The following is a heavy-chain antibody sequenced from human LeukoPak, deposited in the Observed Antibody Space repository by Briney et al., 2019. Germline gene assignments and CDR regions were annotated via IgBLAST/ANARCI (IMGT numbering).Heavy chain of an antibody. CDR1: GFTVSSNY. CDR2: IRSTGGTT. J-gene: IGHJ4*02. CDR3: ARADRYGTTWYGRVDY. V-gene: IGHV3-23*01. D-gene: IGHD6-13*01. Sequence: GGSLRLSCAASGFTVSSNYMSWVRQAPGKGLESVSDIRSTGGTTAYADSVKGRFTISRDNSRNTLYLQMNSLRAEDTAVYYCARADRYGTTWYGRVDYWGQGTLVTVSS.